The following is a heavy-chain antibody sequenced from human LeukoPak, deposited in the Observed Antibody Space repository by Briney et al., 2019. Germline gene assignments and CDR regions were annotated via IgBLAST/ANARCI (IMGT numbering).Heavy chain of an antibody. CDR2: IYSSGST. CDR1: GGSTNSYY. D-gene: IGHD2-2*01. Sequence: SETLSLTCSVSGGSTNSYYWSWIRQSGGKGLEWIGRIYSSGSTVYNPSLNSRLTMSIDTSKNQFSLTQKSVTATDTAVYYCARVKASSTSWTFDQWGQGALVTVSS. V-gene: IGHV4-4*07. J-gene: IGHJ4*02. CDR3: ARVKASSTSWTFDQ.